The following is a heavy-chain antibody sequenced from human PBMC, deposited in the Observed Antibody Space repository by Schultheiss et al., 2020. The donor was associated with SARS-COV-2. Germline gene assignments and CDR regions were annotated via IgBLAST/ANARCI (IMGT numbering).Heavy chain of an antibody. CDR2: IVVGSSNT. CDR1: GFTFTSSA. D-gene: IGHD6-13*01. J-gene: IGHJ4*02. V-gene: IGHV1-58*02. CDR3: AAAGFPLAAAED. Sequence: SVKVSCKASGFTFTSSAMQWVRQARGQRLEWIGWIVVGSSNTNYAQKFQERVTITRDMSTSTAYMELSSLRSEDTAVYYCAAAGFPLAAAEDWGQGTLVTVSS.